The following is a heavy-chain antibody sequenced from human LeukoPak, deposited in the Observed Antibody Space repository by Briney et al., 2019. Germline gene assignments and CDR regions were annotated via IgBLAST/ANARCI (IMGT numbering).Heavy chain of an antibody. CDR2: IYHSGST. J-gene: IGHJ3*01. Sequence: SQTLSLTCTVSGGSISSGGYYWSWIRQPPGKGLEWIGYIYHSGSTYYNPSLKSRVTISVDRSKNQFSLKLSSVTAADTAVYYCARAYSAAAGLPYNNDIWVPEWGQGTMVTVSS. CDR1: GGSISSGGYY. D-gene: IGHD6-13*01. V-gene: IGHV4-30-2*01. CDR3: ARAYSAAAGLPYNNDIWVPE.